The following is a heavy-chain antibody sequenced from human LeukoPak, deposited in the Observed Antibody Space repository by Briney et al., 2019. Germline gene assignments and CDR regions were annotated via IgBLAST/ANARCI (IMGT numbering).Heavy chain of an antibody. V-gene: IGHV3-23*01. CDR3: AKDHEGRYYDILAGYYPENFYDY. CDR1: GFTFSNYG. Sequence: GGSLRLSCSASGFTFSNYGMSWVRQAPGKGLQWVSTISGTGGSADYAASVKGRFTFSRDNSKDTLFLQMNDLRVEDTAVYYCAKDHEGRYYDILAGYYPENFYDYWGQGSLVTVSS. J-gene: IGHJ4*02. CDR2: ISGTGGSA. D-gene: IGHD3-9*01.